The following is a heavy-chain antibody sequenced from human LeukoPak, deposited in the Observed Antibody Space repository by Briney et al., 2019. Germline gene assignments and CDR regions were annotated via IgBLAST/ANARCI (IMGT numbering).Heavy chain of an antibody. V-gene: IGHV4-59*01. D-gene: IGHD3-22*01. CDR3: ARSLWYYDS. CDR2: IYYSGST. CDR1: GGSISSYY. Sequence: SETLSPTCTVSGGSISSYYWSWIRQPPGKGLEWIGYIYYSGSTNYNPSLKSRVTISVDTSKNQFSLKLSSVTAADTAVYYCARSLWYYDSWGQGTLVTVSS. J-gene: IGHJ4*02.